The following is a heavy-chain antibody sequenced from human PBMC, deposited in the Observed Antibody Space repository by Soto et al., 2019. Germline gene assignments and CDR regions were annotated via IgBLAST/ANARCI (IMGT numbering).Heavy chain of an antibody. CDR3: AKDGKERYSYGSYGMDV. V-gene: IGHV3-23*01. CDR1: GFTFSSYA. CDR2: ISGSGGST. Sequence: VQLLESGGGLVQPGGSLRLSCAASGFTFSSYAMSWVRQAPGKGLEWVSAISGSGGSTYYADSVKGRFTISRDNSKNTLYLQMNSLRAEDTAVYYCAKDGKERYSYGSYGMDVWGQGTTVTVSS. J-gene: IGHJ6*02. D-gene: IGHD5-18*01.